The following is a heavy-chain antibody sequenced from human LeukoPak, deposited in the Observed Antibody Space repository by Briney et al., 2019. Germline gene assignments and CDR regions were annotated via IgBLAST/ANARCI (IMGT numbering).Heavy chain of an antibody. D-gene: IGHD6-19*01. V-gene: IGHV3-21*04. CDR3: AKSNDIAVAGTW. CDR1: GLIFSSHT. Sequence: KAGGSLRLSCAASGLIFSSHTMNWVRQAPGKGLEWVSSISSSSTYIDYADSVKGRFTISRDNAKNTLYLQMNSLRAEDTAVYYCAKSNDIAVAGTWWGQGTLVTVSS. J-gene: IGHJ4*02. CDR2: ISSSSTYI.